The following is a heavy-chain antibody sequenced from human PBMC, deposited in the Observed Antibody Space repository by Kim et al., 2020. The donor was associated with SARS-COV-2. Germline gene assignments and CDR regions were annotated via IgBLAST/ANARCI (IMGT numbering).Heavy chain of an antibody. J-gene: IGHJ4*02. Sequence: TTHYAASVKGPFTISRDNAKTSLYLQMNSLRAEDTAVYYCARVTTEGYWGQGTLVTVSS. V-gene: IGHV3-48*04. D-gene: IGHD3-22*01. CDR2: TT. CDR3: ARVTTEGY.